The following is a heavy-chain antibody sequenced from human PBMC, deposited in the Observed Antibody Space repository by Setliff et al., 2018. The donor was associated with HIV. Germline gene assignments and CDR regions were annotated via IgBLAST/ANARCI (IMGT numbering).Heavy chain of an antibody. CDR3: ARESVVRGFIRPFDY. V-gene: IGHV4-61*02. J-gene: IGHJ4*02. CDR2: IYTSGST. Sequence: PSETLSLTCTVSGGSISSGSYYWSWIRQPAGKGLEWIGRIYTSGSTNYNPSLKSRVTISVDTSKNQFSLKLSSVTAADTAVYYCARESVVRGFIRPFDYWGQGTLVTVSS. D-gene: IGHD3-10*01. CDR1: GGSISSGSYY.